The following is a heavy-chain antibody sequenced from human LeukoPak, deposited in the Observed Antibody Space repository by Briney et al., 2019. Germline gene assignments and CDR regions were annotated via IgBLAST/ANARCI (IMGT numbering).Heavy chain of an antibody. CDR1: GYTFTGYY. V-gene: IGHV1-2*02. D-gene: IGHD6-13*01. J-gene: IGHJ5*02. Sequence: GASVKVSCKASGYTFTGYYMHWVRQAPGQGLEWMGWINPNSGGTNYAQKFQGRVTMTRDTSISTAYMELSRLRSDDTAVYYCARGKGYSSPTPTKNWFDPWGQGALVTVSS. CDR2: INPNSGGT. CDR3: ARGKGYSSPTPTKNWFDP.